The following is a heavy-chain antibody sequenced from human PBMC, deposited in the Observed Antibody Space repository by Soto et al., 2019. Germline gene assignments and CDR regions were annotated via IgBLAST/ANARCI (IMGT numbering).Heavy chain of an antibody. V-gene: IGHV1-69*01. Sequence: QVQLVQSGAEVKKPGSSVKVCCKASGGAFGSYAINWVRQAAGQGLEWMGGIIPMFETTNYAQRFQGRVTVTADESTSTVYLELTRLRSEDTGMYYCTRHRGYSSGYWGQDFWGQGTLVTVSS. CDR1: GGAFGSYA. CDR3: TRHRGYSSGYWGQDF. D-gene: IGHD5-12*01. CDR2: IIPMFETT. J-gene: IGHJ4*02.